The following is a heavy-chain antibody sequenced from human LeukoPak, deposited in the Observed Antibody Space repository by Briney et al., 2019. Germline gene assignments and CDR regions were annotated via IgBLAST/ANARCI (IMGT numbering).Heavy chain of an antibody. CDR3: ARYQTGTMFAV. J-gene: IGHJ4*02. V-gene: IGHV4-4*07. D-gene: IGHD1/OR15-1a*01. Sequence: SETLSLTCTVSGGSISSYYWSWIRQPAGKGLEWIGRIYTSGSTNYNPSLKSRVTMSIDTSKNQFSLKLYSVTAADTAIYYCARYQTGTMFAVWGQGTLVTISS. CDR1: GGSISSYY. CDR2: IYTSGST.